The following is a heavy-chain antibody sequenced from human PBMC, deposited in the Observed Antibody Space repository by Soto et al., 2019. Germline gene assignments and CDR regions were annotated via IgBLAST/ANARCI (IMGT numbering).Heavy chain of an antibody. J-gene: IGHJ6*01. Sequence: GESLKISCKGSGYSFTSYWISWVRQMPGKGLEWMGRIDPSDSYTNYSPYFQGHVTISADKSISTAYLQWSSLKASDTAMYYCAREGGEKYYDFWSGYYSGMDVWGQGTTVTVS. CDR1: GYSFTSYW. D-gene: IGHD3-3*01. CDR3: AREGGEKYYDFWSGYYSGMDV. CDR2: IDPSDSYT. V-gene: IGHV5-10-1*01.